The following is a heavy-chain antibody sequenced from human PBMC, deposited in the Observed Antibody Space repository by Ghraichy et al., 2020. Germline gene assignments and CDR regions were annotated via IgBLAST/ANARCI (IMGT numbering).Heavy chain of an antibody. J-gene: IGHJ4*02. D-gene: IGHD3-3*01. V-gene: IGHV3-21*01. CDR1: GFTFSSYS. CDR2: ISSSSSYI. CDR3: ARVSTYYDFWSGRDY. Sequence: GESLNISCAASGFTFSSYSMNWVRQAPGKGLEWVSSISSSSSYIYYADSVKGRFTISRDNAKNSLYLQMNSLRAEDTAVYYCARVSTYYDFWSGRDYWGQGTLVTVSS.